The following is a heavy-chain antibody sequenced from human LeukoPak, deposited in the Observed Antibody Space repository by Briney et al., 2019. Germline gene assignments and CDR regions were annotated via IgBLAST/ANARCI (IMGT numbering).Heavy chain of an antibody. CDR2: ISGYSGNT. CDR1: GYTITNYG. Sequence: ASVKVSCKASGYTITNYGIIWVRQAPGQGLEWMGWISGYSGNTNYAQKFQGKVTMTKDTSTNTVYMDLRSLRSDDTAVYYCARDSRIAVARYGVTGDYWGQGTLVTVSS. J-gene: IGHJ4*02. D-gene: IGHD6-19*01. CDR3: ARDSRIAVARYGVTGDY. V-gene: IGHV1-18*01.